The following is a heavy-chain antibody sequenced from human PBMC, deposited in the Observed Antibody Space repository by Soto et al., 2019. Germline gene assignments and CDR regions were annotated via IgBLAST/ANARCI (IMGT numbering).Heavy chain of an antibody. CDR1: GFTFSSYA. Sequence: GGSLRLSCAASGFTFSSYAMHWVRQAPGKGLEWVAVISYDGSNKYYADSVKGRFTISRDNSKNTLYLQMNSLRAEDTAVYYCARDPSIIAAAPYFDYWGQGTLVTVCS. V-gene: IGHV3-30-3*01. CDR3: ARDPSIIAAAPYFDY. D-gene: IGHD6-13*01. CDR2: ISYDGSNK. J-gene: IGHJ4*02.